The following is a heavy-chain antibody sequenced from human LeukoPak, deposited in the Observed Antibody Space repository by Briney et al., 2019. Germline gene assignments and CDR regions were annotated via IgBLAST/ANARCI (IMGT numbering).Heavy chain of an antibody. CDR3: ARDRGSGRDCYNWWFDP. V-gene: IGHV1-18*01. CDR1: GYTFTSYD. CDR2: ISAYNGNT. D-gene: IGHD5-24*01. Sequence: ASVKVSCKVSGYTFTSYDINWVRQATGQGLEWMGWISAYNGNTNYAQKLQGRVTMTTDTSTSTAYMGLRSLRSDDTAVYYCARDRGSGRDCYNWWFDPWGQGTLVTVSS. J-gene: IGHJ5*02.